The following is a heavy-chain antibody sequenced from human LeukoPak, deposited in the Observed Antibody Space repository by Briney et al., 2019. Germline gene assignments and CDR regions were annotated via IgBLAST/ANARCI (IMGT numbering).Heavy chain of an antibody. CDR3: ARGQTTLGADY. CDR2: INPNSGGT. J-gene: IGHJ4*02. CDR1: GYTFTGHY. V-gene: IGHV1-2*06. D-gene: IGHD3-10*01. Sequence: ASVKVSCKASGYTFTGHYMLWVRQAPGQGLEWIGRINPNSGGTNYAQKFQGRVTMTRDTSISTAYMEPSRLRSDDTAVYYCARGQTTLGADYWGQGTLVTVSS.